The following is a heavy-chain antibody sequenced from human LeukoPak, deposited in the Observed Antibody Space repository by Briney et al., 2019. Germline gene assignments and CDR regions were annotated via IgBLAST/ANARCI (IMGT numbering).Heavy chain of an antibody. J-gene: IGHJ6*02. V-gene: IGHV3-43*02. CDR3: AKDLVRSWYYYGMDL. CDR1: GFTFDNYA. CDR2: TSGDGGST. D-gene: IGHD1-26*01. Sequence: GGSLRLSCAASGFTFDNYAMHWVRQAPGKGLEWVSLTSGDGGSTYYADSVKGRFTISRDNSKNSLYLQMKSLRTEDTALYYCAKDLVRSWYYYGMDLWGQGTTVTVSS.